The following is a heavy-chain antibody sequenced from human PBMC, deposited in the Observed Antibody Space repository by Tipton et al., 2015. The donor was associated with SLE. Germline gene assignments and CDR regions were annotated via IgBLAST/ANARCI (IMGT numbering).Heavy chain of an antibody. Sequence: LRLSCTVSGGSISSGSYYWSWIRQPAGKGLEWIGYIYTSGSTNYNPSLKSRVTISVDTSKNQFSLKLSSVTAADTAVYYCASGWYSGYEGLSFDYWGQGTLVTVSS. CDR3: ASGWYSGYEGLSFDY. J-gene: IGHJ4*02. CDR1: GGSISSGSYY. CDR2: IYTSGST. V-gene: IGHV4-61*09. D-gene: IGHD5-12*01.